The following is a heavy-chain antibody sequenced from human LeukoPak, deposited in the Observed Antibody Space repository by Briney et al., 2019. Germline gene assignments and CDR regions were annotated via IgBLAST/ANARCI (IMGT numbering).Heavy chain of an antibody. J-gene: IGHJ1*01. Sequence: ASVKVSCKASGYTFTSNGISWVRQAPGQGLEWMGWISAYNGNTNYAQKFQGRVTMTTDTSTSTAYMELRSLRSDDTAVYYCARDTHIVVVTVAFQHWGQGTLVTVSS. V-gene: IGHV1-18*01. CDR3: ARDTHIVVVTVAFQH. CDR2: ISAYNGNT. D-gene: IGHD2-21*02. CDR1: GYTFTSNG.